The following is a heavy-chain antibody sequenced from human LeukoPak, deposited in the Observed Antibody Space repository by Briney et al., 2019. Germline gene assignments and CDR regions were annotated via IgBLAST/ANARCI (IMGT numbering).Heavy chain of an antibody. J-gene: IGHJ4*02. D-gene: IGHD1-26*01. CDR3: GRHSPSGSYYWDDY. CDR2: INHCGSN. Sequence: SETLSLTCAVYGRSFSGYYWSCIRQPPGKGLEWIGEINHCGSNNYNPSLKSRVPISVDTSKNQLSLKLSCVTPAAPPVFYFGRHSPSGSYYWDDYWGQGTLVTVSS. CDR1: GRSFSGYY. V-gene: IGHV4-34*01.